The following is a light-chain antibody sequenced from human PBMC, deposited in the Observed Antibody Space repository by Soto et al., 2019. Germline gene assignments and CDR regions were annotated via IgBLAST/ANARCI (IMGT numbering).Light chain of an antibody. CDR1: QSVGSQY. V-gene: IGKV3-20*01. CDR2: GAS. Sequence: IVLTQSPGTLSLSPGERATLSCRASQSVGSQYLAWYQQKPGQAPRLLIYGASIRATGIPDRFSGSGSGTDFTLTISRLESEDFAVYYCQQYGSFFGPGTTVDIK. CDR3: QQYGSF. J-gene: IGKJ3*01.